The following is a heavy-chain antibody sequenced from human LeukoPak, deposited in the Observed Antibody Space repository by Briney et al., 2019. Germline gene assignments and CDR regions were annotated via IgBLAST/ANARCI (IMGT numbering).Heavy chain of an antibody. J-gene: IGHJ6*03. CDR3: ARSFRRNFWSGYDYYYMDV. CDR2: IIPIFGTA. D-gene: IGHD3-3*01. V-gene: IGHV1-69*06. CDR1: GGTFSTSA. Sequence: ASVKVSCKASGGTFSTSATSWVRQAPGQGLEWMGGIIPIFGTANYAQKFQGRVTITADKSTSTAYMELSSLRSEDTAVYYCARSFRRNFWSGYDYYYMDVWGKGTTVTVSS.